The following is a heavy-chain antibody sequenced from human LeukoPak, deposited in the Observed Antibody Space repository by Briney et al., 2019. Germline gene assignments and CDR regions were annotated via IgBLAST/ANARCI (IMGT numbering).Heavy chain of an antibody. V-gene: IGHV1-2*02. D-gene: IGHD2-15*01. CDR3: ARDYRKGYCSGGSCYTPVAFDI. J-gene: IGHJ3*02. Sequence: ASVKVSCKASGYTFTGYYMHGVRQAPGQGLEWMGWINPNSGGTNYAQKFQGRVTMTRDTSIITAYMELSRLRSDDTAVYYCARDYRKGYCSGGSCYTPVAFDIWGQGTMVTVSS. CDR2: INPNSGGT. CDR1: GYTFTGYY.